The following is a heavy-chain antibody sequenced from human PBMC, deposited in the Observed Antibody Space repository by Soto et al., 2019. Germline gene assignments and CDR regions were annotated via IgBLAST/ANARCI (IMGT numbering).Heavy chain of an antibody. J-gene: IGHJ4*02. D-gene: IGHD2-2*01. Sequence: PSETLSLTCTVSGGSISSGGYYWSWIRQHPGKGLEWIGYIYYSGSTYYNPSLKSRVTISVDTSKNQFSLKLSSVTAADTAVYYCARVSSSSSTSPRNFDYWGQGTLVTVSS. V-gene: IGHV4-31*03. CDR3: ARVSSSSSTSPRNFDY. CDR2: IYYSGST. CDR1: GGSISSGGYY.